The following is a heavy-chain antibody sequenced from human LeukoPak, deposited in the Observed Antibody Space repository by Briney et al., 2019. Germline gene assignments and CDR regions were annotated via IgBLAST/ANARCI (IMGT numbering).Heavy chain of an antibody. CDR2: ISSSGSTI. CDR1: GFTFSDYY. D-gene: IGHD2-21*02. V-gene: IGHV3-11*01. Sequence: GGSLRLSCAASGFTFSDYYMSWIRQAPGKGLEWVSYISSSGSTIYYADSVKGRFTISRDNAKNSLYLQMNSLRAEDTAVYYCARGKVLSVWKVVTASRTGRLPDAFDIWGQGTIVTVSS. CDR3: ARGKVLSVWKVVTASRTGRLPDAFDI. J-gene: IGHJ3*02.